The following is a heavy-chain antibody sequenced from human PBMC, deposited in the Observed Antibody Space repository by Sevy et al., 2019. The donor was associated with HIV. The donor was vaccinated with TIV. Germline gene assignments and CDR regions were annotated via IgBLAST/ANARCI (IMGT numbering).Heavy chain of an antibody. V-gene: IGHV3-48*02. Sequence: GGSLRLSCAASGFTFSSYSMNWVRQAPGKGLEWVSYISSSSSTIYYADSVKGRFTISRDNPKNSLYLQMNSLRDEDTAVYYCATGRVATIRTLDYWGQGTLVTGSS. CDR1: GFTFSSYS. D-gene: IGHD5-12*01. CDR3: ATGRVATIRTLDY. J-gene: IGHJ4*02. CDR2: ISSSSSTI.